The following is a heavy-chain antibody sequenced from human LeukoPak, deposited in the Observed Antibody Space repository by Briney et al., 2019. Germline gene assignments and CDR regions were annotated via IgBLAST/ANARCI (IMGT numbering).Heavy chain of an antibody. J-gene: IGHJ6*04. Sequence: GGSLRLSCAASGFTFSSYAMHWVRQAPGKGLEWVTVISYDGSNKYYADSVKGRFTISRDNSKNTLYLQMNSLRAEDTAVHYCASDYGDSPSYYYGMDVRGKGTTVTVSS. D-gene: IGHD4-17*01. CDR3: ASDYGDSPSYYYGMDV. CDR1: GFTFSSYA. V-gene: IGHV3-30*04. CDR2: ISYDGSNK.